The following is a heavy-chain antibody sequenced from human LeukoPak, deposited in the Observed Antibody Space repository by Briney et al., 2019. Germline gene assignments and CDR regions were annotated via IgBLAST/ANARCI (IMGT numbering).Heavy chain of an antibody. Sequence: RTGGSLRLSCAASGFTFDDYGMSWVHQAPGKGLEWVSGINWNGGSTGYADSVKGRFTISRDNAKNSLYLQMNSLRAEDTALYYCARTGIAAAGPFDYWGQGTLVTVSS. CDR1: GFTFDDYG. J-gene: IGHJ4*02. V-gene: IGHV3-20*04. CDR2: INWNGGST. CDR3: ARTGIAAAGPFDY. D-gene: IGHD6-13*01.